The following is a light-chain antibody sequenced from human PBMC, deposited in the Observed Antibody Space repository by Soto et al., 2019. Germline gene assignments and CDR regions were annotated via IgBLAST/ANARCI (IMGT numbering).Light chain of an antibody. CDR1: RSNIGRKT. CDR2: TTN. Sequence: QSVLTQPPSASGTPGQSVTISCSGRRSNIGRKTLNWYQQVPGSAPKLLIYTTNQRPSGVPDRFSASKYGTSASLAIGGLQSEDEADYYYAAWNDSLHGVVFGGGTQLTVL. CDR3: AAWNDSLHGVV. V-gene: IGLV1-44*01. J-gene: IGLJ2*01.